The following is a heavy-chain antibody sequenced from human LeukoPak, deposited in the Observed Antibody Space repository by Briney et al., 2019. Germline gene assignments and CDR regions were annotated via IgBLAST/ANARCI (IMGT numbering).Heavy chain of an antibody. J-gene: IGHJ6*02. CDR3: ATNYCSRTSCYLGPYYYYGMDV. CDR2: IYSGGST. V-gene: IGHV3-53*01. CDR1: GFTVSSNY. Sequence: GGSLRLSCAASGFTVSSNYLSWVRQTPGKGLEWVSVIYSGGSTYYADSVKGRFTISRDNSKNTVYLQMHSLRAEDTAVYYCATNYCSRTSCYLGPYYYYGMDVWGQGTTVTVSS. D-gene: IGHD2-2*01.